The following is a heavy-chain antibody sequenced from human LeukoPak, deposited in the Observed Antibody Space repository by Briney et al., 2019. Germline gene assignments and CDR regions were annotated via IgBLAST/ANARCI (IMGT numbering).Heavy chain of an antibody. CDR1: GFTFSDAC. CDR2: ISGSGGST. CDR3: AKVPPRTPTIYGSGSH. D-gene: IGHD3-10*01. Sequence: GGSLRLSCAASGFTFSDACMSWVRQAPGKGLEWVSAISGSGGSTYYADSVKGRFTISRDNSKNTLYLQMNSLRAEDTAVYYCAKVPPRTPTIYGSGSHWGQGTLVTVSS. V-gene: IGHV3-23*01. J-gene: IGHJ4*02.